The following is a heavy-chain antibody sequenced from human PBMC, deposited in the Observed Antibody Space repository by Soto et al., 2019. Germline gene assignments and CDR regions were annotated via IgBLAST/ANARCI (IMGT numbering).Heavy chain of an antibody. CDR2: TLYSGRT. CDR1: GASISSGW. D-gene: IGHD3-10*01. V-gene: IGHV4-4*02. J-gene: IGHJ5*02. CDR3: SSRVTDAPT. Sequence: SETLSLTCAVSGASISSGWGTWVRQPPGKGLEWIGETLYSGRTNYNSSLNSRVTISIDKSKKQFSLNLSSVTAADTAVYYCSSRVTDAPTWGQGTLVTVSS.